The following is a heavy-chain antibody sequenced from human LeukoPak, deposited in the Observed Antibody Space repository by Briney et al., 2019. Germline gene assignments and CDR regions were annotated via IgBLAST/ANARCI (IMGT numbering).Heavy chain of an antibody. CDR2: IIPILGIA. V-gene: IGHV1-69*04. CDR1: GGTFSSYA. D-gene: IGHD3-10*01. CDR3: AGARNYYGSNWFHP. J-gene: IGHJ5*02. Sequence: SVKVSCKASGGTFSSYAISWVRQAPGQGLEWMGRIIPILGIANYAQKFQGRVTITADKSTSTAYMELSSLRSEDTAVYYCAGARNYYGSNWFHPWGQGTLVTVSS.